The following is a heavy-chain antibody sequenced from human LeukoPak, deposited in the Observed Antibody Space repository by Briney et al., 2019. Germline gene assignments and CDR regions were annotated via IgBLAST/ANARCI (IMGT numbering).Heavy chain of an antibody. D-gene: IGHD2-15*01. Sequence: TGGSLRLSCAASGFTFSSYWMSWVRQAPGKGLEWVANIKQDGSEKYYVDSVKGRFTISRDNAKNSLYLQMNSLRAEDTAVYYCARDRFSRSLLLGWWFDPWGQGTLVTVSS. CDR1: GFTFSSYW. CDR2: IKQDGSEK. V-gene: IGHV3-7*01. CDR3: ARDRFSRSLLLGWWFDP. J-gene: IGHJ5*02.